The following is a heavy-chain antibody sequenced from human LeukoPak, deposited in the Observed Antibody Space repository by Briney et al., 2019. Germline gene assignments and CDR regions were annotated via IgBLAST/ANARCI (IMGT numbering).Heavy chain of an antibody. Sequence: GGSLRLSSAASGFTFSSYWMSWVRQAPGKGPEWVANIKQDGSDKYYVDSVKGRFTISRDNANNLLYLQMNSLRGEDTAVYYCTRDRSRAEDDWGQGTMVTVSS. CDR3: TRDRSRAEDD. J-gene: IGHJ4*02. V-gene: IGHV3-7*01. D-gene: IGHD1-14*01. CDR1: GFTFSSYW. CDR2: IKQDGSDK.